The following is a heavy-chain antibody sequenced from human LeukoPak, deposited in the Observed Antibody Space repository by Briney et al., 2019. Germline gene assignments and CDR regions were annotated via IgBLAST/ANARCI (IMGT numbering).Heavy chain of an antibody. V-gene: IGHV1-18*01. J-gene: IGHJ4*02. CDR1: GYTFTSYG. CDR2: ISAYNGNT. Sequence: ASVRVSCKASGYTFTSYGISWVRQAPGQGLEWMGWISAYNGNTNYAQTLQGRVTMTTDTSTSTAYMELRSLRSDDTAVYYCARESVQLWLHYFDYWGQGTLVTVSS. D-gene: IGHD5-18*01. CDR3: ARESVQLWLHYFDY.